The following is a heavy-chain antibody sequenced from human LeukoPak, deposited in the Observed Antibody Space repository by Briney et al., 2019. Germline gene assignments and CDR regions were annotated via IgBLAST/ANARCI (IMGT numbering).Heavy chain of an antibody. CDR3: ASARFDSTARKRIDY. V-gene: IGHV3-21*01. D-gene: IGHD3-9*01. CDR1: GFTFSSYS. CDR2: ISGSSSYI. Sequence: GGSLRLSCAASGFTFSSYSMNWVRQAPGKGLEWVSFISGSSSYIYYADSVKGRFTISRDNAKNSLYLQMNSLRAEDTAVYYCASARFDSTARKRIDYWGQGTLVTVSS. J-gene: IGHJ4*02.